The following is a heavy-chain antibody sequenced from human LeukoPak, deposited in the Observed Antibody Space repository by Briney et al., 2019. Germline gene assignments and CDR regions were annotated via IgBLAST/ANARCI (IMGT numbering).Heavy chain of an antibody. CDR1: GLTLSNSA. D-gene: IGHD1-26*01. CDR3: AAELYSGTYGRCCSFAF. Sequence: SVNVSCKASGLTLSNSAIQWVRHARGQRLEWKGWIIVVIGKTHHAQNIQERITINRDMSTNTAYMELSSLRPEDTAVYYCAAELYSGTYGRCCSFAFWGQGTLVTVSS. CDR2: IIVVIGKT. J-gene: IGHJ4*02. V-gene: IGHV1-58*02.